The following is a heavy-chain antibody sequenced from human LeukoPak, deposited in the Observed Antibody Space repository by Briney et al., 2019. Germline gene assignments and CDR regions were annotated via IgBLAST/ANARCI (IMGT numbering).Heavy chain of an antibody. J-gene: IGHJ4*02. CDR3: AKAWSYYFDH. Sequence: GGSLRLSCEASGFGFSHTAMNWVRQAPGKGPELVSFISGSGDKTHYTDSVKGRFTISRDNTNNTPYLQMNSLRAEDTAIYYCAKAWSYYFDHWGRGTLVTVSS. V-gene: IGHV3-23*01. CDR2: ISGSGDKT. D-gene: IGHD2-8*02. CDR1: GFGFSHTA.